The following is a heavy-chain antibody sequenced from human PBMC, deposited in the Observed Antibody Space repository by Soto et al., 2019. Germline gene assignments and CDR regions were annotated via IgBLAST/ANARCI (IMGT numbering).Heavy chain of an antibody. CDR2: GTT. D-gene: IGHD1-26*01. V-gene: IGHV3-23*01. CDR3: AKGTSPYSGSSEGFFDY. Sequence: GGSLRLSCVASRFTFNNFAMSWVRQAPGKGLEWVSSGTTYYADSVKGRFTVPRDNSKNTLHLQMNSLTVEDTAIYYCAKGTSPYSGSSEGFFDYWGQGTLVTVSS. CDR1: RFTFNNFA. J-gene: IGHJ4*02.